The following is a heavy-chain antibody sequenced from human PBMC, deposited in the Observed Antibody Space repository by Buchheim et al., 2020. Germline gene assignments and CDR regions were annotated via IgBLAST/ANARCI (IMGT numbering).Heavy chain of an antibody. J-gene: IGHJ1*01. CDR2: INPKSGGP. CDR3: AREMLRGVINDEYFQH. V-gene: IGHV1-2*02. D-gene: IGHD3-10*01. Sequence: QVQLVQSGAEVKKPGASVKVSCKASGYTFTDYYMHWVRQAPGQGLEWMGWINPKSGGPNYAQKFQGRVTMTRDTSISTVYMELRRLRSDDTAVYYCAREMLRGVINDEYFQHWGQGTL. CDR1: GYTFTDYY.